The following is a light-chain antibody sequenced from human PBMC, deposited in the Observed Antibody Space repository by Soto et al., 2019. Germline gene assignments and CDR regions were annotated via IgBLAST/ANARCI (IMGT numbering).Light chain of an antibody. V-gene: IGKV3-20*01. CDR1: QSVSNNY. CDR3: QQYNSWPPT. J-gene: IGKJ5*01. Sequence: EIVLTQSPDTLSLSPGERATLSCRASQSVSNNYLAWYQQKPGQAPRLLIYGASNRATGIPDRFSGSGSGTELTLTISSLQSDDFAVYHCQQYNSWPPTFGHGTRLEIK. CDR2: GAS.